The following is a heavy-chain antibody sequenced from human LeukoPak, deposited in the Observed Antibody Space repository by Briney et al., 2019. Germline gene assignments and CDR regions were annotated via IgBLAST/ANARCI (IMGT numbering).Heavy chain of an antibody. Sequence: PGGSLRLSCAASGFTFSSYAMHWVHQAPGKGLEWVAVISYDGSNKYYADSVKGRFTISRDNSKNTLYLQMNSLRAEDTAVYYCARGRDYYGSYYFDYWGQGTLVTVSS. CDR2: ISYDGSNK. CDR3: ARGRDYYGSYYFDY. D-gene: IGHD3-10*01. CDR1: GFTFSSYA. J-gene: IGHJ4*02. V-gene: IGHV3-30*04.